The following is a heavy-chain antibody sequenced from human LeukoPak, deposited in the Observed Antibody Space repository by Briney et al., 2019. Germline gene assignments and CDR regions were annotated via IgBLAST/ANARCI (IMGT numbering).Heavy chain of an antibody. CDR1: GFTFSSQG. CDR3: ARGYDTSGYYHDY. D-gene: IGHD3-22*01. CDR2: IWYDGGNE. Sequence: GGSLRLSCAASGFTFSSQGMHWVRQAPGKGLEWVALIWYDGGNEYYADSVKGRFTISRDNSKNTLYLQMNSLRAEDTAVYYCARGYDTSGYYHDYWGQGTLVTVSS. V-gene: IGHV3-33*01. J-gene: IGHJ4*02.